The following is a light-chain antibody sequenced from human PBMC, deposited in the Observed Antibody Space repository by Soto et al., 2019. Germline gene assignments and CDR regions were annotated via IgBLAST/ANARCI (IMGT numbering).Light chain of an antibody. V-gene: IGKV3-11*01. CDR3: QQRSDWPT. J-gene: IGKJ3*01. CDR1: QSISSY. Sequence: EIVLTQSPATLVLFPGERARLSCRASQSISSYLAWYQQKPGQAPRLLIYDASNRATGIPARFSGSGSGTDFTLTISSLEPEDFAVYYCQQRSDWPTFGPGTKVDIK. CDR2: DAS.